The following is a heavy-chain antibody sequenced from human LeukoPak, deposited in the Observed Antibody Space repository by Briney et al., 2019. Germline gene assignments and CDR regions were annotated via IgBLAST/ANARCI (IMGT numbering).Heavy chain of an antibody. CDR3: ARAGYSSGWYADY. Sequence: PSETLSLTCTVSGGSISSSSYYWGWIRQPPGKGLEWIGSIYYSGSTYYNPSLKSRVTISVDTSKNQFSLKLSSVTAADTAVYYCARAGYSSGWYADYWGQGTLVTVPS. J-gene: IGHJ4*02. CDR2: IYYSGST. V-gene: IGHV4-39*07. CDR1: GGSISSSSYY. D-gene: IGHD6-19*01.